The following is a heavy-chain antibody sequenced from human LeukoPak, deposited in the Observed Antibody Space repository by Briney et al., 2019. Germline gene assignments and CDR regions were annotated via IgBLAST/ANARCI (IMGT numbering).Heavy chain of an antibody. V-gene: IGHV3-74*01. CDR3: AKDRGPGYSSGWYWGRPYYFDY. J-gene: IGHJ4*02. Sequence: GGSLRLSCAASGFTFSDYWMHWVRQTPEKGLVWVSRINSDGSSTIYADSVKGRFTISRDNAQNTLYLQMNSLRAEDTAVYYCAKDRGPGYSSGWYWGRPYYFDYWGQGTLVTVSS. D-gene: IGHD6-19*01. CDR2: INSDGSST. CDR1: GFTFSDYW.